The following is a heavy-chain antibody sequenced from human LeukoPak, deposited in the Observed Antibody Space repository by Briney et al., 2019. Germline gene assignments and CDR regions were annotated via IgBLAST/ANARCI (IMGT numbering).Heavy chain of an antibody. Sequence: GESLRLPCAASGFTFSSYAMSWVRQAPGKGLEWVSAISGSGGSTYYADSVKGRFTISRDNSKDTLYLQMNSLRAEDTAVYYCAKDYSNYAVYWFDPWGQGTLVTVSS. CDR1: GFTFSSYA. V-gene: IGHV3-23*01. J-gene: IGHJ5*02. CDR2: ISGSGGST. D-gene: IGHD4-11*01. CDR3: AKDYSNYAVYWFDP.